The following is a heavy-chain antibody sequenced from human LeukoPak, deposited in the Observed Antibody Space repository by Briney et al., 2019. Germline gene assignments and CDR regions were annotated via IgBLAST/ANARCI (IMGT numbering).Heavy chain of an antibody. CDR2: INSDGSSA. J-gene: IGHJ4*02. CDR1: GFTFSSYW. D-gene: IGHD3-9*01. CDR3: ARLSDWSPFDY. V-gene: IGHV3-74*01. Sequence: PGGSLRLSCAASGFTFSSYWMHWVRQAPGKGLVWVSRINSDGSSASYADSVKGRFTISRDNSKNTLYLQMNSLRAEDTAVYYCARLSDWSPFDYWGQGTLVTVSS.